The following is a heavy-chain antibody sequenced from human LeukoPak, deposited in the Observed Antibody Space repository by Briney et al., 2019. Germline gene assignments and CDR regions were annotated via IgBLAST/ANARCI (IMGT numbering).Heavy chain of an antibody. D-gene: IGHD2-2*01. CDR2: ISAYNGNT. J-gene: IGHJ4*02. V-gene: IGHV1-18*01. CDR1: GYTFTSYG. Sequence: ASVKVSCKASGYTFTSYGISWVRQAPGQGLEWMGWISAYNGNTNYAQKFQGRVTMTRDTSISTAYMELSRLRSDDTAVYYCARDIGAPYCSSTSCYPYFDYWGQGTLVTVSS. CDR3: ARDIGAPYCSSTSCYPYFDY.